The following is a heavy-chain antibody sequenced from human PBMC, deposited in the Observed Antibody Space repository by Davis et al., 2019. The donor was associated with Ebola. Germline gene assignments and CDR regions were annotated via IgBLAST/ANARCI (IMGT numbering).Heavy chain of an antibody. CDR2: IYYSGST. CDR1: GGSISSYY. J-gene: IGHJ2*01. V-gene: IGHV4-59*01. Sequence: SETLSLTCTVSGGSISSYYWSWIRQPPGKGLEWIAYIYYSGSTNYNPSLKSRVTISVDTSKNQFSLKLSSVTAADTAVYYCARGGSRHYWYFDLWGRGTLVTVSS. D-gene: IGHD6-13*01. CDR3: ARGGSRHYWYFDL.